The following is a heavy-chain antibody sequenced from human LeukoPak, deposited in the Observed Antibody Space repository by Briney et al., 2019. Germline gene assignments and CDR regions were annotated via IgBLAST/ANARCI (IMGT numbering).Heavy chain of an antibody. J-gene: IGHJ5*02. D-gene: IGHD3-3*01. CDR1: GGSISSYY. V-gene: IGHV4-59*01. Sequence: SSETLSLTCTVSGGSISSYYWSWIQQPPGKGPEWIGYIYYSGSTNYNPSLKSRVTISVDTSKNQFSLKLSSVTAADTAVYYCARGPLWEEWFLVPNNWFDPWGQGTLVTVSS. CDR3: ARGPLWEEWFLVPNNWFDP. CDR2: IYYSGST.